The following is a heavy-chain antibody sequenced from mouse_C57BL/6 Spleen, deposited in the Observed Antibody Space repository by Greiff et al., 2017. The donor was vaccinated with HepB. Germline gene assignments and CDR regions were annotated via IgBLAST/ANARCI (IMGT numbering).Heavy chain of an antibody. CDR2: INPNNGGT. Sequence: VQLQQSGPELVKPGASVKISCKASGYTFTDYYMNWVKQSHGKSLEWIGDINPNNGGTSYNQKFKGKATLTVDKSSSTAYMELRSLTSDDSAVYDCASCPYYEYDGGPWFAYWGQGTLVTVSA. CDR3: ASCPYYEYDGGPWFAY. CDR1: GYTFTDYY. D-gene: IGHD2-4*01. V-gene: IGHV1-26*01. J-gene: IGHJ3*01.